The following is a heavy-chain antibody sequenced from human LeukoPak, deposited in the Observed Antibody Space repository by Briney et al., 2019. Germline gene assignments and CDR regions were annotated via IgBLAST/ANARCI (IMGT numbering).Heavy chain of an antibody. J-gene: IGHJ4*02. D-gene: IGHD4-17*01. Sequence: SGGSLRLSCAASGFTFDDYAMHWVRQAPGKGLEWVSGISWNSGTIGYADSVKGRFTISRDNAKNSLYLQMNSLRAEDMALYYCAKGGRIRESYGDPRFDYWGQGTLVTVSS. CDR2: ISWNSGTI. CDR1: GFTFDDYA. V-gene: IGHV3-9*03. CDR3: AKGGRIRESYGDPRFDY.